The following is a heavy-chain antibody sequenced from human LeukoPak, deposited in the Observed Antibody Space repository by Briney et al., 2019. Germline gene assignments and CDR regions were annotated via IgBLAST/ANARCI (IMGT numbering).Heavy chain of an antibody. J-gene: IGHJ6*02. D-gene: IGHD3-10*01. CDR1: GFTFSSYD. CDR2: IGTAGDT. CDR3: ARALGSGRNDYYYGMDV. V-gene: IGHV3-13*01. Sequence: GGSLRLSCAASGFTFSSYDMHWVRQATGKGLEWVSAIGTAGDTYCPGSVKGRFTISRENAKNSLYLQMNSLRAGDTAVYYCARALGSGRNDYYYGMDVWGQGTTVTVSS.